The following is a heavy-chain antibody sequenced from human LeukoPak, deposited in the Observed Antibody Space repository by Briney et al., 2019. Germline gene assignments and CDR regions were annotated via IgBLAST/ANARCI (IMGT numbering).Heavy chain of an antibody. CDR2: IYHSGST. CDR1: GGSISSSNW. V-gene: IGHV4-4*02. Sequence: SGTLSLTCAVSGGSISSSNWWSWVRQPPGKGLEWIGEIYHSGSTNYNPSLKSRVTISVDKSKNKFSLKLSSVTAADTAVYYCARDFGYSSGWSLGGWFDPWGQGTLVTVSS. D-gene: IGHD6-19*01. J-gene: IGHJ5*02. CDR3: ARDFGYSSGWSLGGWFDP.